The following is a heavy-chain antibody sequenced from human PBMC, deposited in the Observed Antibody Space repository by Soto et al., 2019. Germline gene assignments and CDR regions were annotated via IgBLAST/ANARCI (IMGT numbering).Heavy chain of an antibody. D-gene: IGHD3-22*01. Sequence: GGSLRLSCAASGFTFSSYAMSWVRQAPGKGLEWVSAISGSGGSTYYADSVKGRFTISRDNSKNTLYLQMNSLRAEDTAVYYCDKEGGNYYDSPGMDVWGQGTTVTVYS. CDR1: GFTFSSYA. J-gene: IGHJ6*02. CDR2: ISGSGGST. V-gene: IGHV3-23*01. CDR3: DKEGGNYYDSPGMDV.